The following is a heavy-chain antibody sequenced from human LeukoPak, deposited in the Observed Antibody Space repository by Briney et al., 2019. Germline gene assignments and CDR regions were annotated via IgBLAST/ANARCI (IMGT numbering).Heavy chain of an antibody. CDR1: GGSISSGDYY. D-gene: IGHD2-15*01. Sequence: SQTLSLTCTVSGGSISSGDYYWSWIRQPPGKGLEWIGYIYYSGSTYYNPSLKSRVTISVDTSKNQFSVKLSSVTAADTAVYYCARIFRLGYCSGGSCPYYFDYWGQGTLVTVSS. V-gene: IGHV4-30-4*08. CDR2: IYYSGST. CDR3: ARIFRLGYCSGGSCPYYFDY. J-gene: IGHJ4*02.